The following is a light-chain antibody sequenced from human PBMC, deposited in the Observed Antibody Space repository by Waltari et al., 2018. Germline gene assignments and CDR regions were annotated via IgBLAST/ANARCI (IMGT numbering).Light chain of an antibody. CDR2: WGS. CDR3: MQALQTPYT. V-gene: IGKV2-28*01. CDR1: QSLLHDVGHTF. J-gene: IGKJ2*01. Sequence: DIVMTQSPLSLTVTPGEPASFSCRSSQSLLHDVGHTFFDWYLQRPGQSPQLLIYWGSNRASGVPDRFSGSESGTDFTLKISSVEAEDVGTYYCMQALQTPYTFGQGTKLDIK.